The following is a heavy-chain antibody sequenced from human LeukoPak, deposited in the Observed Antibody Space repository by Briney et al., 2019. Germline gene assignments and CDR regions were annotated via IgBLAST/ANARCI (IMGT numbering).Heavy chain of an antibody. CDR3: HSSGAIYIDAFDI. Sequence: PGGSLRLSCAASGFTFSSYAMSWVRQAPGKGLEWVSAISGSGGSTYYADSVKGRFTISRDNSKNTLYLQMNSLRAEDTAVYYCHSSGAIYIDAFDIWGQGTMVTVSS. CDR2: ISGSGGST. V-gene: IGHV3-23*01. D-gene: IGHD3-22*01. CDR1: GFTFSSYA. J-gene: IGHJ3*02.